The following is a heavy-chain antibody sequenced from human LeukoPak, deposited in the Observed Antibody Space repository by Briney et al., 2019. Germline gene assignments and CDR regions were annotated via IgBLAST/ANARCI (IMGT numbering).Heavy chain of an antibody. V-gene: IGHV4-34*01. D-gene: IGHD6-19*01. Sequence: PSETLSLTCAVYGGSFSGYYWSWIRQPPGKGLEWIGEINHSGSTNYNPSLKSRVTISVDTSKNQFSLKLGSVTAADTAVYYCARGRTWPKAVAGTLDYWGQGTLVTVSS. CDR3: ARGRTWPKAVAGTLDY. CDR1: GGSFSGYY. J-gene: IGHJ4*02. CDR2: INHSGST.